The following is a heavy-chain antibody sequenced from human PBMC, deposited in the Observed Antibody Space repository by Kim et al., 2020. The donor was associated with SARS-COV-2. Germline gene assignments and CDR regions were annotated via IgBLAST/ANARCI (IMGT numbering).Heavy chain of an antibody. CDR3: ARGRSYYDFWSDAL. J-gene: IGHJ4*02. V-gene: IGHV1-69*13. Sequence: SVKVSCQASGGTFSSHAISWVRQAPGQGLEWMGGIIGMFGTVNYAQEFQGRVTITADELTSTGYMELRSLRSEDTAVYYCARGRSYYDFWSDALWGQGTLVIVSS. CDR2: IIGMFGTV. CDR1: GGTFSSHA. D-gene: IGHD3-3*01.